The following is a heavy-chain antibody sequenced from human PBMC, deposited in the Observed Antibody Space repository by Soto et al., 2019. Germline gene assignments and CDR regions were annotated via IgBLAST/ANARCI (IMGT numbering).Heavy chain of an antibody. CDR1: GGTFSSYA. Sequence: QVQLVQSGAEVKKPGSSVKVSCKASGGTFSSYAISWVRQAPGQGLEWMGGIIPIFSTAKYAQKFQGRVTITADESTSTAHMELSSLRSDDTAVYYSARGGYNDILTRSRPAVDYWGQGTLVTVSS. CDR3: ARGGYNDILTRSRPAVDY. CDR2: IIPIFSTA. V-gene: IGHV1-69*12. D-gene: IGHD3-9*01. J-gene: IGHJ4*02.